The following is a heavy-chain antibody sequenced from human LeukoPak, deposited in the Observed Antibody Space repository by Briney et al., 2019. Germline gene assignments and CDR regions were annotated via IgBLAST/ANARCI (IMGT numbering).Heavy chain of an antibody. V-gene: IGHV1-18*01. D-gene: IGHD6-19*01. J-gene: IGHJ4*02. CDR2: ISAYNGNT. CDR1: GYTFTNYG. CDR3: ARDRPVADRDYFDY. Sequence: EASVKVSCKASGYTFTNYGISWVRQAPGQGLEWMGWISAYNGNTNYAQKLQGRVTMTTDTSTNTAYMELRSLRSDDTAVYYCARDRPVADRDYFDYWGQGTLVTVSS.